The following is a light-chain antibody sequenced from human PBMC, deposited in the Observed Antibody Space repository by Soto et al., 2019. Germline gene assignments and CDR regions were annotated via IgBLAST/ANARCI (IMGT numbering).Light chain of an antibody. CDR2: AVT. V-gene: IGLV2-14*01. J-gene: IGLJ1*01. Sequence: QSALTQPASVSGSPGQSITISCTGTSDDIGYYNYVSWYQHHPGKAPKLIIYAVTNRPSGVSTRFSGSESANTASLTISGLQADDEADYYCSSYTGISTLLFATGTKVTVL. CDR1: SDDIGYYNY. CDR3: SSYTGISTLL.